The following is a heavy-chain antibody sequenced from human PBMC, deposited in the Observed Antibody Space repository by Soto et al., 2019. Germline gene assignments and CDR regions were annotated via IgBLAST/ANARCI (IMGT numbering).Heavy chain of an antibody. Sequence: GXSVKVSCKASGGTFSSYAISWVRQAPIQGLEWMGGIIPIFGTANYSQKFQGRVTITADESTSTAYMELSSLRSEDTAVYYCARRKGGGAFDIWGQGTMVTVSS. D-gene: IGHD3-16*01. CDR3: ARRKGGGAFDI. CDR1: GGTFSSYA. V-gene: IGHV1-69*01. CDR2: IIPIFGTA. J-gene: IGHJ3*02.